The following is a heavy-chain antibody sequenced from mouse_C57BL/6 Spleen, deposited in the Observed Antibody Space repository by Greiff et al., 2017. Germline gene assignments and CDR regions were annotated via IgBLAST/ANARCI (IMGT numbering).Heavy chain of an antibody. CDR1: GFNIKDDY. J-gene: IGHJ4*01. D-gene: IGHD2-4*01. CDR2: IDPENGDT. Sequence: EVQLKQSGAELVRPGASVKLSCTASGFNIKDDYMHWVKQRPEQGLEWIGWIDPENGDTESASKLQGKATITADTSSNTAYLQLSSLTSEDTAVYYCTYYDYGYAIDYWGQGTSVTVSS. CDR3: TYYDYGYAIDY. V-gene: IGHV14-4*01.